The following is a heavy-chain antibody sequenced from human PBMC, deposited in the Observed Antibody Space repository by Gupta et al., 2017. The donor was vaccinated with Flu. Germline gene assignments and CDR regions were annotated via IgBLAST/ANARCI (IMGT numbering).Heavy chain of an antibody. Sequence: QVQLQESGPGLVKPSETLSLTCTVSGGSINGYYCGWIRQPPGKGLAWLGYIYYSGRTKYNPSLKSRVAMSVDTSQNHFSLKMNSVTAADTAVYYCARYDSGGYSLEYWGQGTLVTVSS. CDR1: GGSINGYY. D-gene: IGHD3-22*01. V-gene: IGHV4-59*01. CDR3: ARYDSGGYSLEY. CDR2: IYYSGRT. J-gene: IGHJ4*02.